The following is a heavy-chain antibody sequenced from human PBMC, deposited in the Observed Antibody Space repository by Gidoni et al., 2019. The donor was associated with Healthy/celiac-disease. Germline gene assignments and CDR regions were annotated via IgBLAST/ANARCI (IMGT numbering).Heavy chain of an antibody. D-gene: IGHD2-15*01. CDR3: ASRPQLGYCSGGSCYDY. J-gene: IGHJ4*02. V-gene: IGHV1-69*01. CDR2: IIPIFGTS. CDR1: GGTFSSHA. Sequence: QVQLVQSGAEVKKPGSSVTVSCKASGGTFSSHAISWVRQAPGQGLEWMGGIIPIFGTSNYAQKFQGRVTITADESTSTAYMGLSSLRSEDTAVYYCASRPQLGYCSGGSCYDYWGQGTLVTVSS.